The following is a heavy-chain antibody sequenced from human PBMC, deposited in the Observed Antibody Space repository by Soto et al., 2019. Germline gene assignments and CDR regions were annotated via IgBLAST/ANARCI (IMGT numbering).Heavy chain of an antibody. V-gene: IGHV1-18*01. CDR3: ARDSEVWSTTVTPNFDY. CDR2: ISAYNGNT. J-gene: IGHJ4*02. Sequence: ASVKVSCKASGYTFTSYGICWVRQAPGQGLEWMGWISAYNGNTNYAQKLQGRVTMTTDTSTSTAYMELRSLRSDDTAVYYCARDSEVWSTTVTPNFDYWGQGTLVTVSS. D-gene: IGHD4-17*01. CDR1: GYTFTSYG.